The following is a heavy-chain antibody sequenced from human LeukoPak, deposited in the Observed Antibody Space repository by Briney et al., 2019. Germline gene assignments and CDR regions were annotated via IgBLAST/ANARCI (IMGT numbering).Heavy chain of an antibody. CDR2: ISYDGSNK. Sequence: GRSLRLSCVASGFTFSSYAMHWVRQAPGKGLEWVAVISYDGSNKYYADSVKGRFTISRDNSKNTLYLQMSSLRAEDTAVYYCARDQTYYYDSSGYLFDYWGQGTLVTVSS. CDR1: GFTFSSYA. J-gene: IGHJ4*02. V-gene: IGHV3-30*04. CDR3: ARDQTYYYDSSGYLFDY. D-gene: IGHD3-22*01.